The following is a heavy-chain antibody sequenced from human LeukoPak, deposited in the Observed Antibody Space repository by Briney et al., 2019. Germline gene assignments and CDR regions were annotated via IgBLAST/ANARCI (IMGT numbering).Heavy chain of an antibody. CDR2: ISSSGSYI. Sequence: GGSLRLSCAASASGVSFTSHSMNWVRQAPGKGLESISYISSSGSYIFYAASVEGRFTVSRDNASNSLYLQMNSLRAEDTAIYYCAREYNSRATFDYWGQGTLVTVSS. CDR3: AREYNSRATFDY. V-gene: IGHV3-21*05. CDR1: ASGVSFTSHS. J-gene: IGHJ4*02. D-gene: IGHD1-20*01.